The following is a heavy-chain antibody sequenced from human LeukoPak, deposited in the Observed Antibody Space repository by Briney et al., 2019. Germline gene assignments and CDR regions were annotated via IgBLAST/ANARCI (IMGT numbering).Heavy chain of an antibody. CDR3: ARLYNSGWADY. CDR1: GYTFSSHG. CDR2: IWYDGSQK. Sequence: TGGSLRLSCAASGYTFSSHGMYWVRQAPGKGLEWVALIWYDGSQKYYADSVKGRFTISRDNSKNTLSLQMDSLRAEDTAVYFCARLYNSGWADYWGQGTLVTVSS. D-gene: IGHD6-19*01. J-gene: IGHJ4*02. V-gene: IGHV3-33*01.